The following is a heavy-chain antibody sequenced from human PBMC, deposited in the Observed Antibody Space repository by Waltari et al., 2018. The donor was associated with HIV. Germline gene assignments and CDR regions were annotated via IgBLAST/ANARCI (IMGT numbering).Heavy chain of an antibody. J-gene: IGHJ4*02. Sequence: QLQLLESGGGVVQPGRSLRLSCAASGFTFSSEAMDWVRQAPGKGLEWVAAISYDGTNKYYAESVKGRFTISRDNSKNTLYVEMSSLSPEDTAVYFCARDGAPPNYWGQGTLVTVSS. CDR2: ISYDGTNK. CDR1: GFTFSSEA. CDR3: ARDGAPPNY. D-gene: IGHD2-8*01. V-gene: IGHV3-30*04.